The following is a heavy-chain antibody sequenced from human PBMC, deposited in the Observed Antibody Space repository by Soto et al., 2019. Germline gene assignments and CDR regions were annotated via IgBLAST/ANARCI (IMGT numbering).Heavy chain of an antibody. CDR1: GFTFSSYS. CDR2: ISSSSSYI. CDR3: ARDHKEQWLVMGWFDP. V-gene: IGHV3-21*01. Sequence: EVQLVESGGGLVKPGGSLRLSCAASGFTFSSYSMNWVRQAPGKGLEWVSSISSSSSYIYYADSVKGRFTISRDNAKNSLYLQRNSLRAEDTAVYYCARDHKEQWLVMGWFDPWGQGTLVTVSS. D-gene: IGHD6-19*01. J-gene: IGHJ5*02.